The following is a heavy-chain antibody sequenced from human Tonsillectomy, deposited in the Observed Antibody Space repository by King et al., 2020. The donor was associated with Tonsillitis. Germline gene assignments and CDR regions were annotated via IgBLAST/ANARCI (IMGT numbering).Heavy chain of an antibody. CDR1: GGTFSSFA. V-gene: IGHV1-69*01. D-gene: IGHD3-10*01. CDR2: IIPLFDSA. J-gene: IGHJ4*02. CDR3: ARDSPDVVRGATRGYFDY. Sequence: VQLVESGPEVKKPGSSVKVSCKASGGTFSSFAISWVRQAPGQGLEWIGGIIPLFDSASYAQRFQGRVTITADESTSTAYMELNSLTSEDTAIYYCARDSPDVVRGATRGYFDYWGQGTLVTVSS.